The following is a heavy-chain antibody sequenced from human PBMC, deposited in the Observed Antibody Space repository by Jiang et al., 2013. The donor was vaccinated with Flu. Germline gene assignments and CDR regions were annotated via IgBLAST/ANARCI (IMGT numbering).Heavy chain of an antibody. D-gene: IGHD1-1*01. CDR1: GYTFTNFY. CDR2: INPSGVGT. J-gene: IGHJ4*01. V-gene: IGHV1-46*01. CDR3: VRDGSHWNFDY. Sequence: SGAEVKKPGASVKVSCKASGYTFTNFYMHWVRQAPGQGLEWLGRINPSGVGTSYAQKFQGRVTMTRDTSTSTDYMELSSLRSEDSAVYYCVRDGSHWNFDYW.